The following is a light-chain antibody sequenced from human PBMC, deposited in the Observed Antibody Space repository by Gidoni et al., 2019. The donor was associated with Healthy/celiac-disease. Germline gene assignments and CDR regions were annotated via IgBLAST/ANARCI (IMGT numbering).Light chain of an antibody. Sequence: QSVLTQPPSVSAAPGQKVTIPCSGSSSNIGNNYVSWYRQLPGTAPKLLIYDNNKRPSGIPDRFSGSKSGTSATLGITGLQTGDEADYYCGTWDSSLSALFGGGTKLTVL. CDR2: DNN. V-gene: IGLV1-51*01. CDR3: GTWDSSLSAL. J-gene: IGLJ3*02. CDR1: SSNIGNNY.